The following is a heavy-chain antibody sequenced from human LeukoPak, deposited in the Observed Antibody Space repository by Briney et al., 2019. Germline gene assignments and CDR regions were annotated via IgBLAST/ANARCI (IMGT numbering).Heavy chain of an antibody. J-gene: IGHJ6*02. CDR1: GFTFSSYS. CDR2: ISYDGSNK. D-gene: IGHD2-2*02. Sequence: PGGSLRLSCAASGFTFSSYSMNWVRQAPGKGLEWVAVISYDGSNKYYADSVKGRFTISRDNSKNTLYLQMNSLRAEDTAAYYCARDRCSSTSCYTIGYYYYGMDVWGQGTTVTVSS. V-gene: IGHV3-30*03. CDR3: ARDRCSSTSCYTIGYYYYGMDV.